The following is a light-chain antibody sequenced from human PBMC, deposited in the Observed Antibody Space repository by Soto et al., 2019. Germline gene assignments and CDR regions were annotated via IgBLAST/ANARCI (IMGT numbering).Light chain of an antibody. V-gene: IGLV6-57*03. CDR1: SGSIASNY. CDR3: QSYDSSNHVV. Sequence: NFMLTQPHSVSESPGKTVTISCTRSSGSIASNYVQWYQQRPGSAPTTVIYEDNQRPSGVPDRFSGSIDSSSNSASLTISRLKTEDEADYYCQSYDSSNHVVFGGGPKLTVL. CDR2: EDN. J-gene: IGLJ2*01.